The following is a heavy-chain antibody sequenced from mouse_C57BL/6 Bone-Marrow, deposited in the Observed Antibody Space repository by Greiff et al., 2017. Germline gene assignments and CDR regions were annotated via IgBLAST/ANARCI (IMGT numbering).Heavy chain of an antibody. Sequence: VQLQQSGAELVRPGASVKLSCTASGFNIKDDYMHWVKQRPEQGLEWIGWIDPENGDTEYASKFQGKATIKVDTYSNTAYLQLSSLTAEDTAVYYCTRIAYWGQGTLVTVSA. V-gene: IGHV14-4*01. CDR3: TRIAY. CDR1: GFNIKDDY. J-gene: IGHJ3*01. CDR2: IDPENGDT.